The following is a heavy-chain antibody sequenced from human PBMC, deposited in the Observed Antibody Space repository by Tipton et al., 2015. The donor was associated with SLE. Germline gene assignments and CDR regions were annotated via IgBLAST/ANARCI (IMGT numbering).Heavy chain of an antibody. J-gene: IGHJ5*02. Sequence: LRLSCAVYGGSFSGYYWSWIRQPPGKGLEWIGEINHSGSTNYNPSLKSRVTISVDTSKNQFSLKLSSVTAADTAVYYCARGRWSGYYWGWFDPWGQGTLVTVSS. V-gene: IGHV4-34*01. CDR1: GGSFSGYY. D-gene: IGHD3-3*01. CDR3: ARGRWSGYYWGWFDP. CDR2: INHSGST.